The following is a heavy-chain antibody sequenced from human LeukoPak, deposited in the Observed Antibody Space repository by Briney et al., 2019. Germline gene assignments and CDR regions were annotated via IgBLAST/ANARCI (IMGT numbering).Heavy chain of an antibody. CDR3: AREDVAYCSSTSCYAGWFDP. J-gene: IGHJ5*02. D-gene: IGHD2-2*01. CDR1: GGTFSSYA. Sequence: SAKVSCKASGGTFSSYAISWVRQAPGQGLEWMGGIIPIFGTANYAQKFQGRVTITADKSTSTAYMELSSLRSEDTAVYYCAREDVAYCSSTSCYAGWFDPWGQGTLVTVSS. CDR2: IIPIFGTA. V-gene: IGHV1-69*06.